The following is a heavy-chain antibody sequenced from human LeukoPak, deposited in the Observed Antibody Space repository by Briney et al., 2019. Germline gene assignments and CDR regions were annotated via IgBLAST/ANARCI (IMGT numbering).Heavy chain of an antibody. J-gene: IGHJ6*02. CDR3: ARGPRITGTRLRYYYCMDL. CDR2: FDHEDGET. D-gene: IGHD1-20*01. V-gene: IGHV1-24*01. Sequence: PSVTVSCKFAGYSRSVFCMHWLRQAPGQGLEWLGGFDHEDGETIYAQKFQGRVSMTEDTSTDTAYMELSRLRSEDTAVYYCARGPRITGTRLRYYYCMDLWGQGTTVTVSS. CDR1: GYSRSVFC.